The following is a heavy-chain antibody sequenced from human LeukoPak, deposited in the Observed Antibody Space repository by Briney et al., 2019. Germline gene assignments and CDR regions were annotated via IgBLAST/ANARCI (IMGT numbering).Heavy chain of an antibody. CDR2: IIPIFGTA. CDR1: GGTFSSYA. D-gene: IGHD4-23*01. J-gene: IGHJ3*02. V-gene: IGHV1-69*06. CDR3: GGNSGDAFDI. Sequence: SVKVSCKASGGTFSSYAISWVRQAPGQGLEWMGGIIPIFGTANYAQKFQGRVTITADKSTSTAYMAVYYCARDQGGPADYGGNSGDAFDIWGQGTMVTVSS.